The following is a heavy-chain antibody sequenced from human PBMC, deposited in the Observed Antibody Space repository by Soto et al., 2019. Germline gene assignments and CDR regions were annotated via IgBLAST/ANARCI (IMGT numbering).Heavy chain of an antibody. CDR3: ARGATKGFWSGYYSYYYYGMDV. CDR2: IYYSGST. D-gene: IGHD3-3*01. J-gene: IGHJ6*02. CDR1: GGSISSYY. V-gene: IGHV4-59*01. Sequence: PSETLSLTCTVSGGSISSYYWSWIRQPTGKGLEWIGYIYYSGSTNYNPSLKSRVTISVDTSKNQFSLKLSSVTAADTAVYYCARGATKGFWSGYYSYYYYGMDVWGQGTTVTVSS.